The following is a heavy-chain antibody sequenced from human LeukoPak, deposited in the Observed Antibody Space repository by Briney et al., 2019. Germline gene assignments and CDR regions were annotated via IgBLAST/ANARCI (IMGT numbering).Heavy chain of an antibody. V-gene: IGHV1-18*01. Sequence: ASVKVSCKASGYTFTSYGISWVRQAPGQGLEWMGWISAYNGNTNYAQKLQGRVTMTTDTSTSTAYMELRSPRSDDTAVYYCARVGDTAMVTVTRGWFDPWGQGTLVTVSS. CDR2: ISAYNGNT. D-gene: IGHD5-18*01. J-gene: IGHJ5*02. CDR1: GYTFTSYG. CDR3: ARVGDTAMVTVTRGWFDP.